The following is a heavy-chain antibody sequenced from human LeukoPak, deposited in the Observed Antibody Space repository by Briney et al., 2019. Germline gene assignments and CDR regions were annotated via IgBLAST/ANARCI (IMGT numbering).Heavy chain of an antibody. V-gene: IGHV3-23*01. CDR3: AKDFRGYCSGGSCYSDY. Sequence: GGSLRLSCAASGFTFSSYAMSWVRQAPGKGLEWVSGISGNGGTTYYADSVKGRFTISRDNSKNTLYLQMNSLRAEDTAVYYCAKDFRGYCSGGSCYSDYWGQGTLVTVSS. D-gene: IGHD2-15*01. J-gene: IGHJ4*02. CDR2: ISGNGGTT. CDR1: GFTFSSYA.